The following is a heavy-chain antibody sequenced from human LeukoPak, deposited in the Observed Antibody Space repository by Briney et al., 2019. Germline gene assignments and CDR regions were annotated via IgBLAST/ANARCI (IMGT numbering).Heavy chain of an antibody. Sequence: PSETLSLTCAVYGGSFSGYYWSWIRQPAGKGLEWIGRIYTSGSTNYNPSLKSRVTMSVDTSKNQFSLKLSSVTAADTAVYYCARDFGNYGDYLDYWGQGTLVTVSS. V-gene: IGHV4-4*07. CDR2: IYTSGST. CDR3: ARDFGNYGDYLDY. D-gene: IGHD4-17*01. J-gene: IGHJ4*02. CDR1: GGSFSGYY.